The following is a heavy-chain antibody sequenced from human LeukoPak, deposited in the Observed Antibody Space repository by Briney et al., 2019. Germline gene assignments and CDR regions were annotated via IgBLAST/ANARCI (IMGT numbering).Heavy chain of an antibody. CDR3: AALLDDSSGYFDY. V-gene: IGHV5-51*01. CDR2: IYPGDSDT. J-gene: IGHJ4*02. D-gene: IGHD3-22*01. Sequence: GESLKISCKGSGYSFTSYWIGWVRQVPGKGLEWMGIIYPGDSDTRYSPSFQGQVTISADKSISTAYLQWSSLKASDTAMYYCAALLDDSSGYFDYWGQGTLVTVSS. CDR1: GYSFTSYW.